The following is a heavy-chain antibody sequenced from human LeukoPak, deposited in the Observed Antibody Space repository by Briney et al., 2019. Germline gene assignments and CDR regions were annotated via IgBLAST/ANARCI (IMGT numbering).Heavy chain of an antibody. CDR2: IRSGGST. D-gene: IGHD3-16*01. V-gene: IGHV3-23*01. CDR3: AKNRAVWDSDAFDI. Sequence: GGSLRLSCAGSGFTFSGYAMSWVRQAPGKGLEWVSGIRSGGSTSSADSVKGRFTISRDNSKNTLYLQMNSLRDEDTAVYYCAKNRAVWDSDAFDIWGQGTMVIVSS. CDR1: GFTFSGYA. J-gene: IGHJ3*02.